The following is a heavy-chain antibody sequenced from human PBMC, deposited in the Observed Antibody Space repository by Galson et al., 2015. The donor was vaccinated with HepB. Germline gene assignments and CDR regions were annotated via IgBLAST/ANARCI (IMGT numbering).Heavy chain of an antibody. CDR2: IYYSGST. D-gene: IGHD6-13*01. CDR3: ASTGYSSSWYRFDY. Sequence: TLSLTCTVSGGSISSSSYYWGWIRQPPGKGLEWIGSIYYSGSTYYNPSLKSRVTISVDTSKNQFSLKLSSVTAADTAVYYCASTGYSSSWYRFDYWGQGTLVTVSS. V-gene: IGHV4-39*01. J-gene: IGHJ4*02. CDR1: GGSISSSSYY.